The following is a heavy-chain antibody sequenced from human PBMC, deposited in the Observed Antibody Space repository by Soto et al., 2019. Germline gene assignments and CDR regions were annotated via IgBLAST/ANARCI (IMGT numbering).Heavy chain of an antibody. J-gene: IGHJ2*01. CDR3: ARDGATQMWRPWYFDL. Sequence: QVQLVESGGGVVQPGRYLRLSCAVSGFTFSNYAMHWVRQAPGKGLEWVAVVSHDGNNQYYADSAKGRFTISRDNSENTLYLQMNSLRTEDTAVFYCARDGATQMWRPWYFDLWGRRTLVTVSS. V-gene: IGHV3-30-3*01. CDR2: VSHDGNNQ. CDR1: GFTFSNYA. D-gene: IGHD2-21*01.